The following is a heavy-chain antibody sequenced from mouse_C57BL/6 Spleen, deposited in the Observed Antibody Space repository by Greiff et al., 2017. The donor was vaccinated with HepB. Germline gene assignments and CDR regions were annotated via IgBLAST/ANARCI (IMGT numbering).Heavy chain of an antibody. Sequence: QVQLQQSGAELVRPGASVTLSCKASGYTFTDYEMHWVKQTPVHGLEWIGAIDPETGGTAYNQKFKGKAILTADKSSSTAYMELRSLTSEDSAVYYCTSSYYGNYFAYWGQGTLVTVSA. CDR2: IDPETGGT. D-gene: IGHD2-1*01. J-gene: IGHJ3*01. V-gene: IGHV1-15*01. CDR1: GYTFTDYE. CDR3: TSSYYGNYFAY.